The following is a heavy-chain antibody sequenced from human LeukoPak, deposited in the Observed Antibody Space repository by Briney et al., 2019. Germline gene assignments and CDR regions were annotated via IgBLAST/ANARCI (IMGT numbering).Heavy chain of an antibody. D-gene: IGHD6-19*01. V-gene: IGHV1-69*04. J-gene: IGHJ3*02. CDR3: ARRFIAVAGDAFDI. CDR1: GYTFTSYG. CDR2: IIPILGIA. Sequence: ASVKVSCKASGYTFTSYGISWVRQAPGQGLEWMGRIIPILGIANYAQKFQGRVTITADKSTSTAYMELSSLRSEDTAVYYCARRFIAVAGDAFDIWGQGTMVTVSS.